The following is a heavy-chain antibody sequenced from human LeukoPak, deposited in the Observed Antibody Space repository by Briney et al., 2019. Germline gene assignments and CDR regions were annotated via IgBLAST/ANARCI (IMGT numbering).Heavy chain of an antibody. J-gene: IGHJ4*02. D-gene: IGHD6-6*01. V-gene: IGHV3-7*01. Sequence: GGSLRLSCVASGFTFRTYEMNWVRQAPGQGLDWVANIKQDGSDINYVDSVKGRFTVSRDNAKNSLSLQMNSLRAEDTAVYFCARFSRSSTPVYWGQGTLVTVSS. CDR3: ARFSRSSTPVY. CDR2: IKQDGSDI. CDR1: GFTFRTYE.